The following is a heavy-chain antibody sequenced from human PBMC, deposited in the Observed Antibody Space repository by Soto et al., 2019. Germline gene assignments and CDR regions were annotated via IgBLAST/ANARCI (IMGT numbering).Heavy chain of an antibody. D-gene: IGHD3-3*01. Sequence: GGSLRLSCAASGFTFSNAWMSWVRQAPGKGLEWVGRIKSKTDGGTTDYAAPVKGRFTISRDDSKNTLYLQMNSLKTEDTAVYYCTTSDKPFWSGYYLTPGHYYYYYYLDVWGKGTTVNVSS. CDR1: GFTFSNAW. CDR2: IKSKTDGGTT. J-gene: IGHJ6*03. V-gene: IGHV3-15*01. CDR3: TTSDKPFWSGYYLTPGHYYYYYYLDV.